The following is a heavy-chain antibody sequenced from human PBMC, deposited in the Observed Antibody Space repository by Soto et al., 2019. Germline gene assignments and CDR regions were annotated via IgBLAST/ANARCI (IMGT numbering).Heavy chain of an antibody. CDR1: GGSISSSSYY. CDR2: IYYSGST. D-gene: IGHD3-22*01. Sequence: SETLSLTCTVSGGSISSSSYYWGWIRQPPGKGLEWIGSIYYSGSTYYDPSLKSRVTISVDTSKNQFSLKLSSVTAADTAVYYCARLRYDSSGFYYYYYGMDVWGQGTTVTVSS. J-gene: IGHJ6*02. CDR3: ARLRYDSSGFYYYYYGMDV. V-gene: IGHV4-39*01.